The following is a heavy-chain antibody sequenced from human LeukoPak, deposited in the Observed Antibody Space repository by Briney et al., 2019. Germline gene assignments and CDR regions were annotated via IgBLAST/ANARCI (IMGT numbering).Heavy chain of an antibody. J-gene: IGHJ3*02. CDR2: ISGSGGST. CDR3: ARDGEKYYDFWSGATAAFDI. D-gene: IGHD3-3*01. Sequence: PGGSLRLSCAASGFTFSSYAMSWVRQAPGKGLEWVSAISGSGGSTYYADSVKGRFTISRDNSKNTLYLQMNSLRAEDTAVYYCARDGEKYYDFWSGATAAFDIWGQGTMVTVSS. V-gene: IGHV3-23*01. CDR1: GFTFSSYA.